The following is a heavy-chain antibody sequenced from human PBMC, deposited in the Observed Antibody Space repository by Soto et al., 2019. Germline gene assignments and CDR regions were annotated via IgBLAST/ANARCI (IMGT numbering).Heavy chain of an antibody. V-gene: IGHV3-23*01. D-gene: IGHD1-26*01. CDR2: ISDTGGNT. CDR3: AKAGPNSHGRNYFDH. CDR1: GFTFSSYA. Sequence: GGSRRRSWAASGFTFSSYATSWVRQAPGKGLEWISSISDTGGNTYYADSMKGRFTISRDNSKNTLYLQMNSLRAEDTAVYYCAKAGPNSHGRNYFDHWGQGTLVTVS. J-gene: IGHJ4*02.